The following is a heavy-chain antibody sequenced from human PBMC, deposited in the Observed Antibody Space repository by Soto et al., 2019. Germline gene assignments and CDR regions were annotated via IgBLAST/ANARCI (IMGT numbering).Heavy chain of an antibody. D-gene: IGHD2-15*01. Sequence: SETLSLTCTVSGGSISSSSYYWGWIRQPPGKGLEWIGSIYYSGSTYYNPSLESRVTISVDTSKNQFSLKLSSVTAADTAVYYCARRVDYYYGMDVWGQGTTVTVSS. J-gene: IGHJ6*02. V-gene: IGHV4-39*01. CDR1: GGSISSSSYY. CDR2: IYYSGST. CDR3: ARRVDYYYGMDV.